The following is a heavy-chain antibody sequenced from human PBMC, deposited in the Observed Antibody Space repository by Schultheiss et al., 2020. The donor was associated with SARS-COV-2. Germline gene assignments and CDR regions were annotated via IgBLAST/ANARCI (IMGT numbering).Heavy chain of an antibody. V-gene: IGHV3-30*03. CDR2: ISYDGSNK. J-gene: IGHJ4*02. Sequence: GGSLRLSCAASGFTFSSYGMHWVRQAPGKGLEWVAVISYDGSNKYYADSVKGRFTISRDNSKNSLYLQMNSLRAEDTAVYYCARRTWWYSSSSLLDYWGQGTLVTVSS. CDR3: ARRTWWYSSSSLLDY. CDR1: GFTFSSYG. D-gene: IGHD6-6*01.